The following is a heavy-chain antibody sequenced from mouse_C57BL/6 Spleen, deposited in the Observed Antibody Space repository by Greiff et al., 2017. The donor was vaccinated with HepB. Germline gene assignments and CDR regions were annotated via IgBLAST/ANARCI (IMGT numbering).Heavy chain of an antibody. D-gene: IGHD1-1*01. V-gene: IGHV1-78*01. J-gene: IGHJ2*01. CDR1: GYTFTDHT. CDR3: ASDYYGSSVFDY. Sequence: QVQLQQSDAELVKPGASVKISCKVSGYTFTDHTIHWMKQRPEQGLEWIGYIYPRDGSTKYNEKFKGKATLTADKSSSTAYMQLISLTSEDAAVYFCASDYYGSSVFDYWGQGTTLTVSS. CDR2: IYPRDGST.